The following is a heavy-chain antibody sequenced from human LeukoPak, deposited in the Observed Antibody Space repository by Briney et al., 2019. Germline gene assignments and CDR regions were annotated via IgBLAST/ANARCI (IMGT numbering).Heavy chain of an antibody. CDR2: INHSGST. J-gene: IGHJ5*02. V-gene: IGHV4-34*01. CDR3: ASQGWATLGWFDP. D-gene: IGHD5-24*01. CDR1: GGSFSGYY. Sequence: SETLSLTCAVYGGSFSGYYWSWIRQPPGKGLEWIGEINHSGSTNYNPSLKSRVTISVDTSKNQFSLKLSSVTAADTAVYYCASQGWATLGWFDPWGQGTLVTVSS.